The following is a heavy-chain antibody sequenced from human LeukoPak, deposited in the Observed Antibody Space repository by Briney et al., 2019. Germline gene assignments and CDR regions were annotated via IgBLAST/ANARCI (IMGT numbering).Heavy chain of an antibody. Sequence: SETLSLTCTVSGGSINSGGYYWSWIRQHPGKGLEWIGYIYHSGSTYYNPSLKSRVTISVDRSKNQFSLKLSSVTAADTAVYYCARQEGEFDPWGQGTLVTVSS. D-gene: IGHD3-16*01. CDR3: ARQEGEFDP. CDR2: IYHSGST. J-gene: IGHJ5*02. CDR1: GGSINSGGYY. V-gene: IGHV4-31*03.